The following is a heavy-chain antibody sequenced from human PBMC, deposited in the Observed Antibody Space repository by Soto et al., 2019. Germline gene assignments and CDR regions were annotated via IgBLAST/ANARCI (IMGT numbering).Heavy chain of an antibody. CDR1: GGTFNSYG. Sequence: ASVKVSCKASGGTFNSYGISWVRQAPGQGLDWMGVIIPLYGTVNYAQKFQGRVSITADKSTSTAYMDLNSLRSEDTAVYYCARVPHQWELLSLGYWGQGTLVTVPQ. D-gene: IGHD1-26*01. V-gene: IGHV1-69*06. J-gene: IGHJ4*02. CDR3: ARVPHQWELLSLGY. CDR2: IIPLYGTV.